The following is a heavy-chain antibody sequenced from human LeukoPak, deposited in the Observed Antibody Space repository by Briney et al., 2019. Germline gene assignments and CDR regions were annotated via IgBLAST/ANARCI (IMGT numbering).Heavy chain of an antibody. Sequence: ASVKVSCKASGYTFTSYDINWVRQATGQGLEWMGWTNPNSGGTNYAQKFQGWVTMTRDTSISTAYMELSRLRSDDTAVYYCARETSSSQYFQHWGQGTLVTVSS. J-gene: IGHJ1*01. V-gene: IGHV1-2*04. CDR1: GYTFTSYD. CDR3: ARETSSSQYFQH. D-gene: IGHD6-13*01. CDR2: TNPNSGGT.